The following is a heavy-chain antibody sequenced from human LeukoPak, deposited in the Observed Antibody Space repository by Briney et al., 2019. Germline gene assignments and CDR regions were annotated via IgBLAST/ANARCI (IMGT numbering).Heavy chain of an antibody. CDR2: FDPEDGET. V-gene: IGHV1-24*01. Sequence: ASVTVSCTVSGYTLTELSMHWVRQAPGKGLEWMGGFDPEDGETIYAQKFQGRVTMTEDTSTDTAYMELSSLRSEDTAVYYCATGFVSWPYSSGWRVVDYWGQGTLVTVSS. CDR3: ATGFVSWPYSSGWRVVDY. J-gene: IGHJ4*02. D-gene: IGHD6-19*01. CDR1: GYTLTELS.